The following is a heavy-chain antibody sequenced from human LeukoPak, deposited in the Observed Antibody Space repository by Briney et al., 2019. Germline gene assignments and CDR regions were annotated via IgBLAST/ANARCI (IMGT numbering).Heavy chain of an antibody. Sequence: SETLSLTCTVSGGSISTSSYYWGWVRQPPGKGLEWIGSIYHSGSTYYNPSLKSRVTISVDTSKNQFSLKLSSVTAADTAVYYCARTFGHTILTGYYTWGQGTLVTVSS. J-gene: IGHJ5*02. CDR3: ARTFGHTILTGYYT. CDR1: GGSISTSSYY. CDR2: IYHSGST. D-gene: IGHD3-9*01. V-gene: IGHV4-39*07.